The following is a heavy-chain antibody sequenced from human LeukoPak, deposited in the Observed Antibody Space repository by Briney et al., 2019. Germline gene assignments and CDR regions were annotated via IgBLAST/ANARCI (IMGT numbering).Heavy chain of an antibody. CDR2: IDHSGST. V-gene: IGHV4-34*01. CDR3: ARGYSGPRSRMDV. J-gene: IGHJ6*02. Sequence: PSETLSLTCAVSGGSFTGYSWNWIRQPPGKGLQWIGEIDHSGSTNYNPSLRSRVTISVDTSKNQFSLKLSSVTAADTAVYYCARGYSGPRSRMDVWGQETTVTVSS. D-gene: IGHD5-12*01. CDR1: GGSFTGYS.